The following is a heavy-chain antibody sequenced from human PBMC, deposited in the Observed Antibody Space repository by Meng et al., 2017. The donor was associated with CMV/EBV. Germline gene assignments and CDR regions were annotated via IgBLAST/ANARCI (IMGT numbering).Heavy chain of an antibody. V-gene: IGHV4-39*07. Sequence: ESLKISCTVFGGSISSSSYYWGWIRQPPGKGLEWIGSIYYSGSTYYNPSLKSRVTISVDTSKNQFSLKLSSVTAADTAVYYCARDHHTHGFLESYYGMDVWGQGTTVTVSS. CDR1: GGSISSSSYY. D-gene: IGHD3-3*01. J-gene: IGHJ6*02. CDR3: ARDHHTHGFLESYYGMDV. CDR2: IYYSGST.